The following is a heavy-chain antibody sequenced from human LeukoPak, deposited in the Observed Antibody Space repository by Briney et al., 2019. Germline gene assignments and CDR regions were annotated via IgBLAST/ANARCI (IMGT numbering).Heavy chain of an antibody. D-gene: IGHD3-10*01. CDR2: IYYSGST. J-gene: IGHJ4*02. V-gene: IGHV4-39*01. Sequence: SETLSLTCTVSGGPISSSSYYWSWIRQPPGKGLEWIGSIYYSGSTYYNPSLKSRVTISVDTSKNQFSLKLSSVTAADTAVYYCARQLWFGEHVDYWGQGTLVTVSS. CDR1: GGPISSSSYY. CDR3: ARQLWFGEHVDY.